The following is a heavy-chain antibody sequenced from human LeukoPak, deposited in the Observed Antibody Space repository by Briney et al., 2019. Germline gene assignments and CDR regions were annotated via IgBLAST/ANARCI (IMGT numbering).Heavy chain of an antibody. J-gene: IGHJ4*02. V-gene: IGHV4-4*07. CDR3: ARGVGPTTAQSTFDY. CDR2: IYTSGST. CDR1: GGSISSYY. D-gene: IGHD1-26*01. Sequence: PSETLSLTCTVSGGSISSYYWSWIRQPAGKGLEWIGRIYTSGSTNYNPSLKSRVTMSVDTSKNQFSLKLTSVTAADTAVYYCARGVGPTTAQSTFDYWGQGALVTVSS.